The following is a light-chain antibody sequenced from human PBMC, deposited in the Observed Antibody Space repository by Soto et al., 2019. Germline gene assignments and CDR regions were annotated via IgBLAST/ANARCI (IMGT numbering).Light chain of an antibody. CDR1: QSLLHSNGYNY. CDR3: MQALQTWT. Sequence: DIVMTQSPLSLPVTPGEPASISCRSSQSLLHSNGYNYLDWYLQKPGQSPQLLIYLGSNRASGVPDRCSGSGSCTDFTLKISRVEAEDVGVYYCMQALQTWTFGQGTKVEIK. V-gene: IGKV2-28*01. CDR2: LGS. J-gene: IGKJ1*01.